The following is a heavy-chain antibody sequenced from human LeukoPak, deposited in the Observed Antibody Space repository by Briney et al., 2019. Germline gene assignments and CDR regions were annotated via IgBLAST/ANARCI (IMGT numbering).Heavy chain of an antibody. V-gene: IGHV3-23*01. Sequence: GGSLRLSCAASGFTFSSYAMSWVRQAPGKGLEWVSVIGTGGATTYYADSVKGRFTISRDNSKNTLYLQMNSLRAEGTAVYYCANRRTAGGEKYFDYWGQGTLVTVSS. CDR3: ANRRTAGGEKYFDY. CDR2: IGTGGATT. J-gene: IGHJ4*02. CDR1: GFTFSSYA. D-gene: IGHD6-13*01.